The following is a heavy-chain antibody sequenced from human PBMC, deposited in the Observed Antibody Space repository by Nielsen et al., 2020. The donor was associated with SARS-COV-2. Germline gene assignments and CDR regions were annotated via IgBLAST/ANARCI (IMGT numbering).Heavy chain of an antibody. J-gene: IGHJ3*02. V-gene: IGHV1-69*13. D-gene: IGHD2-21*01. Sequence: SVKVSCKASAGTFSSYAISWVLQAPGQGLDWMGGIIRIFGTGNYAQKFQGRVMITADESTSTAYLELSSLRSEDTAVYYCASIPGKLGAFDIWGQGTMVTVSS. CDR3: ASIPGKLGAFDI. CDR1: AGTFSSYA. CDR2: IIRIFGTG.